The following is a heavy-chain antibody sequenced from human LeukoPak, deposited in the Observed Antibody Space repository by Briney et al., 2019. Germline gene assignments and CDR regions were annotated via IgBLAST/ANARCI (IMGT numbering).Heavy chain of an antibody. V-gene: IGHV4-4*07. J-gene: IGHJ4*02. D-gene: IGHD3-22*01. CDR2: IYTSGST. CDR1: GGSISGYY. CDR3: ARERDSSAYFDY. Sequence: SETLSLTCTVSGGSISGYYWSWIRQPAGKGLEWIGRIYTSGSTTCNPSLKSRVNMSVDTSKNQFSLKLSSVTAADTAVYYCARERDSSAYFDYWGQGTLVTVSS.